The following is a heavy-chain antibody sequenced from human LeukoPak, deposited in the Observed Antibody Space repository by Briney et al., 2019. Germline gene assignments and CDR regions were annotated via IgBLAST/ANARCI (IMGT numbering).Heavy chain of an antibody. CDR3: AKGDYDFWSGLPFLDY. J-gene: IGHJ4*02. CDR1: GFTFSSYA. V-gene: IGHV3-23*01. Sequence: GGSLRLSCAASGFTFSSYAMSWVRQAPGKGLEWVSAISGSGGSTYYADSVKGRFTISRDNSKNTLYLQMNSLRAEDTAVYYCAKGDYDFWSGLPFLDYWGQGTLVTVSS. CDR2: ISGSGGST. D-gene: IGHD3-3*01.